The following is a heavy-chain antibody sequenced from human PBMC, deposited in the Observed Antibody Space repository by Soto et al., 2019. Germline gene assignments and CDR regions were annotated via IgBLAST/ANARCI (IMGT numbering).Heavy chain of an antibody. CDR3: LRDQRHWNEFADQ. D-gene: IGHD1-1*01. Sequence: GGSLRLSCAASGFAFGSYWMHWVRQAPGKGLVWVSRISQDGAIATQADSVKGRFTISRDNAKNTLFLQMNSLRADDTAVYYCLRDQRHWNEFADQWGQGTLVIVSS. J-gene: IGHJ4*02. V-gene: IGHV3-74*01. CDR1: GFAFGSYW. CDR2: ISQDGAIA.